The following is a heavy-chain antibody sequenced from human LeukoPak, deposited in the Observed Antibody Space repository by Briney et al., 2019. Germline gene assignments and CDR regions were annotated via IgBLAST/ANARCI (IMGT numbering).Heavy chain of an antibody. D-gene: IGHD1-14*01. Sequence: GASVKVSCKASGYTFTSYYMHWVRQAPGQGLEWMGIINPSGGSTSYAQKFQGRVTTTRDTSTSTVYMELSSLRSEDTAVYYCARWYHPRQEEYYYYYGMDVWGQGTTVTVSS. CDR1: GYTFTSYY. CDR3: ARWYHPRQEEYYYYYGMDV. CDR2: INPSGGST. J-gene: IGHJ6*02. V-gene: IGHV1-46*01.